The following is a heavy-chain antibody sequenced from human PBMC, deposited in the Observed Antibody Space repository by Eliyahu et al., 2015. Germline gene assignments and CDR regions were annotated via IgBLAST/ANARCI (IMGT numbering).Heavy chain of an antibody. V-gene: IGHV2-5*02. CDR3: AHRVPGYGSDWNTGSFDS. Sequence: QITLKESGPPLVNPTQTLTLTCTFSGFSLSTTGVGVGWIRQSPGKALEWLAVFYWDNDKRYSPSLRSRLTITKDTSKNQVALTMTNMDPVDTATYYCAHRVPGYGSDWNTGSFDSWGQGTLVTVSS. J-gene: IGHJ4*02. D-gene: IGHD6-25*01. CDR2: FYWDNDK. CDR1: GFSLSTTGVG.